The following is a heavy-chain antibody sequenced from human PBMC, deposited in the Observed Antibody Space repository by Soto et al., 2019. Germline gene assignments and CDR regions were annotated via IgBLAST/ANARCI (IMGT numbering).Heavy chain of an antibody. CDR3: ARGGKYYYDSSGYFDY. CDR1: GGSISSYY. V-gene: IGHV4-59*01. D-gene: IGHD3-22*01. J-gene: IGHJ4*02. Sequence: NPSETLSLTCTVSGGSISSYYWSWIRQPPGKGLEWIGYIYYSGSTNYNPSLKSRVTISVDTSKNQFSLKLSSVTAADTAVYYCARGGKYYYDSSGYFDYWGQGTLVTVSS. CDR2: IYYSGST.